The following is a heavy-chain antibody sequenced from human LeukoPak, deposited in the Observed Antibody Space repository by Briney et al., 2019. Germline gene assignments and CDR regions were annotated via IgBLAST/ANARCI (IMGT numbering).Heavy chain of an antibody. CDR2: IKQDGSEK. D-gene: IGHD4-23*01. J-gene: IGHJ4*02. V-gene: IGHV3-7*01. CDR3: AKPPSTRFLADYGGNSVSDY. Sequence: PGGSLRLSCAASGFTFSIYWMSWVRQAPGKGLEWVANIKQDGSEKYYVDSVKGRFTISRDNAKNSLYLQMNSLRAEDTAVYYCAKPPSTRFLADYGGNSVSDYWGQGTLVTVSS. CDR1: GFTFSIYW.